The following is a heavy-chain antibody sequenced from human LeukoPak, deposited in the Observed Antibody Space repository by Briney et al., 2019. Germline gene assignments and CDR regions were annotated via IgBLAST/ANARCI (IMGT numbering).Heavy chain of an antibody. Sequence: PSETLSLTCTVSGGSISSYYWSWIRQPPGKGLEWIGYIYYSGSTNYNPSLKSRVTISVDTSKNQFSLKLSSVTAADTAVYYCARDCSSTNCFDYWGQGTLVIVSS. J-gene: IGHJ4*02. V-gene: IGHV4-59*01. CDR1: GGSISSYY. D-gene: IGHD2-2*01. CDR3: ARDCSSTNCFDY. CDR2: IYYSGST.